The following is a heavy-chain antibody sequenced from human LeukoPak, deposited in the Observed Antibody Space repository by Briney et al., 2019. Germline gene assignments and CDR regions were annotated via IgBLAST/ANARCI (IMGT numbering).Heavy chain of an antibody. V-gene: IGHV4-59*01. CDR1: GGSISRYY. CDR2: IYYSGST. J-gene: IGHJ6*03. D-gene: IGHD1-7*01. CDR3: ARAVFDWNYVYYYYMDV. Sequence: SETLSVTCTVSGGSISRYYWSWIRQPPGKGLEWIGYIYYSGSTNYNPSLKSRVTISVDTSKNQFSLKLSSVTAADTAVYYCARAVFDWNYVYYYYMDVWGKGTTVTVSS.